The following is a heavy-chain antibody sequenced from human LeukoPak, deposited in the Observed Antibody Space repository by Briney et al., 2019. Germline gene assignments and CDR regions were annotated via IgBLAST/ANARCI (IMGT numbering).Heavy chain of an antibody. CDR2: IYYSGKT. Sequence: SETLSLNCTVSGGSISSSSYYWGWIRQPPGKGLEGFGSIYYSGKTYYSPSLKSRVTISVDTSKNQFSLKLSSVTAADTAVYYCASTRGYSYGGLDFWGQGTLVTVSS. CDR1: GGSISSSSYY. CDR3: ASTRGYSYGGLDF. J-gene: IGHJ4*02. D-gene: IGHD5-18*01. V-gene: IGHV4-39*01.